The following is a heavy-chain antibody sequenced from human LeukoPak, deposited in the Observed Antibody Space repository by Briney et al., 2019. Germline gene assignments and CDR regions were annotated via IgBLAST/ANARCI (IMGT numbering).Heavy chain of an antibody. CDR2: INHSGST. J-gene: IGHJ6*02. CDR3: ARXTQWLFFASGAQYGMDV. CDR1: GGSFSGYY. D-gene: IGHD6-19*01. V-gene: IGHV4-34*01. Sequence: SETLSLTCAVYGGSFSGYYWSWIRQPPGKGLEWIGEINHSGSTNYNPSLKSRVTISVDTSKNQFSLKLSSVTAADTAVYYCARXTQWLFFASGAQYGMDVWGQGTTVTVSS.